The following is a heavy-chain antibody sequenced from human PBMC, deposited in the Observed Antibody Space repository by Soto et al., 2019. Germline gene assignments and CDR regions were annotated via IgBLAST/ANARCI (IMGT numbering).Heavy chain of an antibody. Sequence: GGALRLSCGASGFAFSSYAMQWLRKAPGKGLEWVAVISYDGSNKYYADSVKGRFTISRDNSKNTLYLQMNSLRAEDTAVYYCARDGGMGELSFSWFDPWGQGTLVTVSS. J-gene: IGHJ5*02. CDR3: ARDGGMGELSFSWFDP. CDR1: GFAFSSYA. V-gene: IGHV3-30-3*01. CDR2: ISYDGSNK. D-gene: IGHD3-16*02.